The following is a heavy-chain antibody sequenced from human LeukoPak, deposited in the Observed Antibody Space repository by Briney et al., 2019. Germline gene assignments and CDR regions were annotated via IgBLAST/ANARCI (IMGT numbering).Heavy chain of an antibody. J-gene: IGHJ6*03. CDR3: ARDPDYFVSGMDV. V-gene: IGHV4-34*01. Sequence: PSETLSLTCAVYGGSFSANFWTWIRQPPGKGLKWIGEINPSGSANYNPSLKSRVTISVDTSKNQISLKLKSVTVADTAVYFCARDPDYFVSGMDVWGGGTKVTVSS. D-gene: IGHD2/OR15-2a*01. CDR1: GGSFSANF. CDR2: INPSGSA.